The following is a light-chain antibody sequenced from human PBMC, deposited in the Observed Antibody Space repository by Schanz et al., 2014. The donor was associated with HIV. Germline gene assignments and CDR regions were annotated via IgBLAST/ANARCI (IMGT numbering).Light chain of an antibody. CDR3: ATWVDSLKGWV. V-gene: IGLV1-44*01. CDR2: AGN. J-gene: IGLJ3*02. CDR1: SSNVGSNT. Sequence: QSVLTQPPSASGTPGQRVTISCSGSSSNVGSNTVNWYQHLPGTAPKLLMYAGNQRASGVPDRLSGSGSGTSASLVISGLQSQDEADYYCATWVDSLKGWVFGGGTKLTVL.